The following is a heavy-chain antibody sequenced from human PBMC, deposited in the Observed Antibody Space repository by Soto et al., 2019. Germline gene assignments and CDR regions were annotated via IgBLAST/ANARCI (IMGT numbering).Heavy chain of an antibody. V-gene: IGHV6-1*01. CDR1: GDSVSSNSAA. D-gene: IGHD6-13*01. Sequence: SQTLSLTCAISGDSVSSNSAAWNWIRQSPSRGLEWLGRTYYRSKWYNDYAVSVKSRITINPDTSKNQFSLQLNSVTPEDTAVYYYARIGIAAAGTDYYYYDMDVWGKGTTVTVSS. CDR3: ARIGIAAAGTDYYYYDMDV. J-gene: IGHJ6*03. CDR2: TYYRSKWYN.